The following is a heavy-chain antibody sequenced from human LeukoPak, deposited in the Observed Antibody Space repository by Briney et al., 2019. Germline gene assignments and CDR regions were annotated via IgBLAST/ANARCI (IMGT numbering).Heavy chain of an antibody. V-gene: IGHV3-53*04. Sequence: GGSLRLSCAASGFTVSSNYVNWVRQAPGKGLEWVSVIYGGGSTYYADSVKGRFTISRHNSKNTLFLQMNSLRAEDTAVYYCAREGGRNYGMDVWGQGTTVTVSS. CDR3: AREGGRNYGMDV. CDR2: IYGGGST. D-gene: IGHD2-15*01. J-gene: IGHJ6*02. CDR1: GFTVSSNY.